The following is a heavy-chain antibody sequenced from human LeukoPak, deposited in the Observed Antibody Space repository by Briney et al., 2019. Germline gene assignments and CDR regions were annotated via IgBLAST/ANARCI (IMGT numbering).Heavy chain of an antibody. CDR1: GRSISSYY. CDR2: IYTSGST. V-gene: IGHV4-4*07. Sequence: PSETLSLTSTFSGRSISSYYWSWIRQPAGKGLEWIGRIYTSGSTNYNASLKSRVSMSVDTSKNQFSLKLSSVTAADTAVFYCARENSGSYREFDYWGQGTLVTVSS. CDR3: ARENSGSYREFDY. J-gene: IGHJ4*02. D-gene: IGHD1-26*01.